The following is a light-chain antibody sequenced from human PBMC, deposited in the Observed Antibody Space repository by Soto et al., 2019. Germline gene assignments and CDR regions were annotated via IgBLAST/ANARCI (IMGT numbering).Light chain of an antibody. CDR1: QNINSD. CDR3: QQYNSLPIT. Sequence: VMTKSPATLSVSPGASATLSCRASQNINSDLAWYVQKPGQAPRRVIYSASTWGTDVPPRVTVSGCGTACTITISVLQSEDGAVDDCQQYNSLPITFGQGTRLDIK. J-gene: IGKJ5*01. V-gene: IGKV3D-15*01. CDR2: SAS.